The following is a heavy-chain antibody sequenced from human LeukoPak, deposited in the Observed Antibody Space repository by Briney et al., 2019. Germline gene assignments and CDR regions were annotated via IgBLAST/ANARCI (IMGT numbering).Heavy chain of an antibody. CDR1: SGSFNGYY. CDR3: GGGLTGGRWDYFDY. J-gene: IGHJ4*02. Sequence: PSETLSLTCAVYSGSFNGYYWSWIRQPPGKGLEWIGYIYYSGSTNYNPSLKSRVSISGDTSKNQFSLKLSSVTASDTAVYYCGGGLTGGRWDYFDYRGQGNLGPVS. V-gene: IGHV4-59*01. CDR2: IYYSGST. D-gene: IGHD3-16*01.